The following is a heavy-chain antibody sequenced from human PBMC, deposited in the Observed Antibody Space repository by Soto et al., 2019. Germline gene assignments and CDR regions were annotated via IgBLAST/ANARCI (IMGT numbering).Heavy chain of an antibody. V-gene: IGHV3-9*01. CDR1: GFTFDDYA. D-gene: IGHD6-19*01. J-gene: IGHJ6*01. CDR2: ISWNSGSI. CDR3: ARESGYSSGWYEHYYYGMDV. Sequence: GGSLRLSCAASGFTFDDYAMHWVRQAPGKGLEWVSGISWNSGSIGYADSVKGRFTISRDNAKNSLYLQMNSLRAEDTAVYYCARESGYSSGWYEHYYYGMDVWGQGXTVTVSS.